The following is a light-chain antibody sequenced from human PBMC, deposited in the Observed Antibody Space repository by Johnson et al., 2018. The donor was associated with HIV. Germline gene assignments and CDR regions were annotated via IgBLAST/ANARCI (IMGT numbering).Light chain of an antibody. CDR2: ENN. Sequence: QSVLTQPPSVSAAPGQRVTISCSGSRSNIGDNYVSWYQQLTGTAPKLLIYENNKRPSGIPDRFSGSKSGTSATLGITGLQTENEADYYCGTWDSSLSAYVFGTGTKVTVL. J-gene: IGLJ1*01. V-gene: IGLV1-51*02. CDR3: GTWDSSLSAYV. CDR1: RSNIGDNY.